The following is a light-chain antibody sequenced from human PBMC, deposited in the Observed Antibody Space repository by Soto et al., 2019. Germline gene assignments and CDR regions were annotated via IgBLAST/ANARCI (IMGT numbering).Light chain of an antibody. Sequence: QAVVTQPPSVSGAPGQRVTISCTGRSSNIGSTFDVHWYQHLPGTAPKLLIYQDSNRPSGVPDRFSGSKSGTSASLAITGLQAEDEADYYCQSYDNSLRAWVFGGGTKVTVL. J-gene: IGLJ3*02. CDR1: SSNIGSTFD. V-gene: IGLV1-40*01. CDR3: QSYDNSLRAWV. CDR2: QDS.